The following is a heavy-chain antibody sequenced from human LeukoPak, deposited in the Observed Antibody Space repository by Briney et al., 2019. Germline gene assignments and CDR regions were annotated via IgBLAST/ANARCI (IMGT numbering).Heavy chain of an antibody. V-gene: IGHV3-30*03. CDR1: GFTFSSFG. Sequence: GGSLRLSCVASGFTFSSFGMHWVRQAPGKGLEWVAVISYDGSNKYFAASVKGRFTISRDNSKNTLYLQMNSLRAEDTAVYYCAREMAVWGQGALVTVSS. D-gene: IGHD2-8*01. CDR3: AREMAV. CDR2: ISYDGSNK. J-gene: IGHJ4*02.